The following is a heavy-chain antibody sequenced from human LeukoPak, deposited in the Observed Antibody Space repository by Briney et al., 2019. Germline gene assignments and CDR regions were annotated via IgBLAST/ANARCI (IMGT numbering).Heavy chain of an antibody. CDR3: AELGITMIGGV. J-gene: IGHJ6*04. V-gene: IGHV3-23*01. CDR2: FSGSGGST. CDR1: GFTFSSYA. D-gene: IGHD3-10*02. Sequence: GGSLRLSCAASGFTFSSYAMSWVRQAPGKGLECISGFSGSGGSTYYADSVKGRFTISRDNSKDTLYLQMNSLRAEDTAVYYCAELGITMIGGVWGKGTTVTISS.